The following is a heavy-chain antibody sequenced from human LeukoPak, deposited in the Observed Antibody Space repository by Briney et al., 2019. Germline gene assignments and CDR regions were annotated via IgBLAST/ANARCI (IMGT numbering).Heavy chain of an antibody. CDR2: ISAYNGNT. V-gene: IGHV1-18*01. J-gene: IGHJ3*02. Sequence: GASVKVSCKASGYTFTSYGISWVRQAPGQGLEWMGWISAYNGNTNYAQKLQGRVTMTTDTSTSTAYMELRGLRSDDTAVYYCARDQSMRRYDFWSGYYTGDAFDIWGQGTMVTASS. CDR1: GYTFTSYG. D-gene: IGHD3-3*01. CDR3: ARDQSMRRYDFWSGYYTGDAFDI.